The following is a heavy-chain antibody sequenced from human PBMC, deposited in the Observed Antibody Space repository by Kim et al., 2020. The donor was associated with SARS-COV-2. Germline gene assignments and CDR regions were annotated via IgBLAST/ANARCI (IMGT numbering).Heavy chain of an antibody. CDR1: GFTLSSYA. J-gene: IGHJ6*02. CDR2: ISYDGSNK. V-gene: IGHV3-30*04. Sequence: GGSLRLSCAASGFTLSSYAMHWVRQAPGKGLEWVAVISYDGSNKYYADSVKGRFTISRDNSKNTLYLQMNSLRAEDTAVYYCARDGGRDTAMVFGGMDVCGQGTTVTVSS. CDR3: ARDGGRDTAMVFGGMDV. D-gene: IGHD5-18*01.